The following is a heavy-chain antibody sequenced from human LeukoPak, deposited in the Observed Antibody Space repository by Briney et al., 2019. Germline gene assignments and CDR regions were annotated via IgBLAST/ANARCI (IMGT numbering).Heavy chain of an antibody. CDR2: INPNSGGT. Sequence: GASVKVSCKASGGTFSSYAISWVRQAPGQGLEWMGWINPNSGGTNYAQKFQGRVTMTRDTSISTAYMELSRLRSDDTAVYYCARSDIVATSYPDYWGQGTLVTVSS. D-gene: IGHD5-12*01. J-gene: IGHJ4*02. CDR1: GGTFSSYA. CDR3: ARSDIVATSYPDY. V-gene: IGHV1-2*02.